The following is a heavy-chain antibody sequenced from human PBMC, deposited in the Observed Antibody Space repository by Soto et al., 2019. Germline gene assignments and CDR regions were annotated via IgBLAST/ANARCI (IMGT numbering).Heavy chain of an antibody. Sequence: QVQLVESGGGVVQPGRSLRLSCAASGFTFSSYGMHWVRQAPDKGLEWVAVISYDGSNKYYADSVKGRFTISRDNSKNTLYLQMNSLRAEDTAVYYCAKEVAAAGNYYYYGMDVWGQGTTVTVSS. CDR2: ISYDGSNK. V-gene: IGHV3-30*18. CDR1: GFTFSSYG. CDR3: AKEVAAAGNYYYYGMDV. J-gene: IGHJ6*02. D-gene: IGHD6-13*01.